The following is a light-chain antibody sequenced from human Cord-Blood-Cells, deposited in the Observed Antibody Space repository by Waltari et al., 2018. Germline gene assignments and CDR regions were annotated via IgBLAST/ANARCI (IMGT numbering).Light chain of an antibody. J-gene: IGKJ2*01. CDR1: QSISSY. Sequence: DIQMTQSPSSLSASVGDRVTITCRASQSISSYLNWYQQKPGKAPKLLIYAATSLQSGVTSRFSGSGSGTDFTRTVSSLQREDFATYCCRQSYSAAYAFGRGTEL. V-gene: IGKV1-39*01. CDR3: RQSYSAAYA. CDR2: AAT.